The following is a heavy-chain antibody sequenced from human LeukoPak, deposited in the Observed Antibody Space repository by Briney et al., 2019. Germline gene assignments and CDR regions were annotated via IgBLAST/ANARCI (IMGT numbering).Heavy chain of an antibody. CDR2: INPNSGGT. J-gene: IGHJ4*02. CDR1: GYTFTGYY. CDR3: AREYYGSGSYTSHFDY. Sequence: ASVKVSCKAFGYTFTGYYMHWVRQAPGQGLEWMGWINPNSGGTNYAQKFQGRVTMTRDTSISTAYMELSRLRSDDMAVYYCAREYYGSGSYTSHFDYWGQGTLVTVSS. D-gene: IGHD3-10*01. V-gene: IGHV1-2*02.